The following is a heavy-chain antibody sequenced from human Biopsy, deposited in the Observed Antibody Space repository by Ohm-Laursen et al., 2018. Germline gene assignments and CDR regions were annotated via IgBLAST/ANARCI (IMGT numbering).Heavy chain of an antibody. Sequence: SVKVSCKASGGTFTMFPISWVRQAPGQGLEWMGAILPFYGTTNFAQKFQGRVTLTADGFTSTAYMELSNLRSEDTGVYYCASSDGRSGFDYWGQGTLVTVSS. V-gene: IGHV1-69*13. J-gene: IGHJ4*02. CDR3: ASSDGRSGFDY. CDR1: GGTFTMFP. D-gene: IGHD3-10*01. CDR2: ILPFYGTT.